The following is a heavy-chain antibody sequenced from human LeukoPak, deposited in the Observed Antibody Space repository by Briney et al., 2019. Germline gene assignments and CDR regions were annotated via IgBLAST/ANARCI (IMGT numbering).Heavy chain of an antibody. CDR1: GGSISSYY. CDR2: IYTSGST. D-gene: IGHD3-10*01. Sequence: SETLSLTCTVSGGSISSYYWSWIRQPAEKGLEWIGRIYTSGSTNYNPSLKSRVTMSVDTSKNQFSLKLSSVTAADTAVYYCARGVRYYGSGSYLTFDPWGQGTLVTVSS. CDR3: ARGVRYYGSGSYLTFDP. J-gene: IGHJ5*02. V-gene: IGHV4-4*07.